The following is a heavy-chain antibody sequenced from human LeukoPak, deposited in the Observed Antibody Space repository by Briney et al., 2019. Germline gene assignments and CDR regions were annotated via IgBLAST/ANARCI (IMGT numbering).Heavy chain of an antibody. CDR2: IYYSGST. Sequence: SETLSLTCTVSGGSISSGGYYWSWIRQHPGKGLEWIGYIYYSGSTYYNPSLKSRVTISVDTSKNQFSLKLSSVTAADTAVYYCARTVVVTAIHYFDYWGQGTLVTVSS. J-gene: IGHJ4*02. CDR3: ARTVVVTAIHYFDY. V-gene: IGHV4-31*03. D-gene: IGHD2-21*02. CDR1: GGSISSGGYY.